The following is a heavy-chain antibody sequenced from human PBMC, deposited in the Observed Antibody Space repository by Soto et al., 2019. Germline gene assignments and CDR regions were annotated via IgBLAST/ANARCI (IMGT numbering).Heavy chain of an antibody. CDR3: AISRVLEWLRHYYYGMDV. V-gene: IGHV4-4*07. Sequence: PSETLSLTCTVSGGSISSYYWSWIRQPAGKGLEWIGRIYTSGSTNYNPSLKSRVTMSVDTSKNQFSLKLSSVTAADTAVYYCAISRVLEWLRHYYYGMDVWGQGTTVTVSS. J-gene: IGHJ6*02. D-gene: IGHD3-3*01. CDR2: IYTSGST. CDR1: GGSISSYY.